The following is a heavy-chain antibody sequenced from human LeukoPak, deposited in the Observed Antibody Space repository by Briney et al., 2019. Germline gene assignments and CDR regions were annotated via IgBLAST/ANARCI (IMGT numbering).Heavy chain of an antibody. CDR3: AREGPRYCSGGSCHNWFDP. D-gene: IGHD2-15*01. CDR2: ISAYNGNT. CDR1: GYTFTSYG. J-gene: IGHJ5*02. V-gene: IGHV1-18*01. Sequence: GASVKVSCKASGYTFTSYGISWVRQAPGQGLEWMGWISAYNGNTNYAQKLQGRVTMTTDTSTSTAYMELRSLRSDDTAVYYCAREGPRYCSGGSCHNWFDPWGQGTLVTVSS.